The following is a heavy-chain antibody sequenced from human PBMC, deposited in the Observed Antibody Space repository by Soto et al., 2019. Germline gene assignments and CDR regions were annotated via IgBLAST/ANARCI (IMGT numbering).Heavy chain of an antibody. CDR3: AKSPVLMVCARHFDP. D-gene: IGHD2-8*01. V-gene: IGHV3-23*01. J-gene: IGHJ5*02. Sequence: GVSLRLSCAASGFTFSSYAMSWVRQAPGKGLEWVSAISGSGGSTYYADSVKGRFTISRDNSKNTLYLQMNSLRAEDTAVYYCAKSPVLMVCARHFDPWGQGTLVTVSS. CDR2: ISGSGGST. CDR1: GFTFSSYA.